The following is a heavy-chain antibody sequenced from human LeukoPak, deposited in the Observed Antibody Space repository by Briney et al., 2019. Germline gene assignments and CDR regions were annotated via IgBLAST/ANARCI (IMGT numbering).Heavy chain of an antibody. CDR2: SWYDGYNH. J-gene: IGHJ4*02. CDR1: GFMFPSFG. CDR3: AKDVNLGSYFGSSLGYYFDY. D-gene: IGHD3-10*01. Sequence: GGSLRLSCAASGFMFPSFGIHWVRQAPGKGLEWVAVSWYDGYNHFYAGSVKGRFTLSRDNSKNTVTLQVDNLRAEDTAIYYCAKDVNLGSYFGSSLGYYFDYWGQGALVTVSS. V-gene: IGHV3-33*06.